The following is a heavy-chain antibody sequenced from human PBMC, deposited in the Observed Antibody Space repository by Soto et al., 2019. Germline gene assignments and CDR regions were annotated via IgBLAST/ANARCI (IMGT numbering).Heavy chain of an antibody. V-gene: IGHV4-59*01. CDR3: AKNHDHGSSYHGMDV. D-gene: IGHD4-17*01. J-gene: IGHJ6*01. CDR2: IYYSGST. Sequence: XARPSLTCTVCRGCINSYDWNWIRQPPGKGLEWIGYIYYSGSTNYNPSLKSRVVISVDTSKNQFSLKLRSVTAADTAMYYCAKNHDHGSSYHGMDVWGQGTTVTVSS. CDR1: RGCINSYD.